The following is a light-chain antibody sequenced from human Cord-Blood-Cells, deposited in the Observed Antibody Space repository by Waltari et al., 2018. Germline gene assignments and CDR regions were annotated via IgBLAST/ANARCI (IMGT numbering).Light chain of an antibody. CDR1: VLAKQY. Sequence: SYELTQPSSVSVSPGQTARITCSGAVLAKQYARWFQQKPGQAPVLVIYKDSERPSGIPERFSGSSSGTTVTLTISGAQVEDEADYYCYSAADNNLRVFGGGTKLTVL. V-gene: IGLV3-27*01. CDR2: KDS. CDR3: YSAADNNLRV. J-gene: IGLJ2*01.